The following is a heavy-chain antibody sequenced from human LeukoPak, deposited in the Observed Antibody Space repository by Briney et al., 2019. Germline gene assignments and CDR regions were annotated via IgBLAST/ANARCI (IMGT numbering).Heavy chain of an antibody. V-gene: IGHV1-69*13. CDR3: ARGLSSSWYDDAFDI. CDR2: IIPIFGTA. D-gene: IGHD6-13*01. J-gene: IGHJ3*02. Sequence: EASVKVSCKASGGTFSSYAISWVRQAPGQGLEWMGGIIPIFGTANYAQKFQGRVTITADESTSTAYMELSSLRSEDTAVYYCARGLSSSWYDDAFDIWGQGTMVTVSS. CDR1: GGTFSSYA.